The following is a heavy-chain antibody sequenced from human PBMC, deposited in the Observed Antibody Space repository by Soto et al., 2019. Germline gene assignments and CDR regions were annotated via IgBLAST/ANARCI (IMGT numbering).Heavy chain of an antibody. CDR1: RLTFSIYD. J-gene: IGHJ6*01. CDR2: IWSDGSRT. V-gene: IGHV3-33*01. Sequence: QVHLVESGGGVVQPGASLRLSCAASRLTFSIYDMHWVRQAPGKGLEWVALIWSDGSRTFYADSVKGRFTISRANSENTLYLQMNGLRAEHTAIYYCAGEPKGGVYDMDVWGLGTTVTVSS. CDR3: AGEPKGGVYDMDV. D-gene: IGHD3-16*01.